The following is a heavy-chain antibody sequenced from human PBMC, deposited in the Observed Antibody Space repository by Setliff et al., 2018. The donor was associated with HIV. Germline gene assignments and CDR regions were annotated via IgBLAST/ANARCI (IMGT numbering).Heavy chain of an antibody. CDR2: ISSSSSTI. D-gene: IGHD3-3*01. Sequence: GGSLRLSCSASGFAFSSYSMNWVRQAPGKGLEWVSYISSSSSTIYYADSVKGRFTISRDNAKNSLYLQMNSLRAEDTAVYYCARDRSLAIFGLRAFDIWGQGTMVTVSS. CDR1: GFAFSSYS. CDR3: ARDRSLAIFGLRAFDI. J-gene: IGHJ3*02. V-gene: IGHV3-48*01.